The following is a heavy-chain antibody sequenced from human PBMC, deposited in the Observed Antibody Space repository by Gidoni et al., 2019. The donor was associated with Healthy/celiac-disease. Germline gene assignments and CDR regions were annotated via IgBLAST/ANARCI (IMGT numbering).Heavy chain of an antibody. D-gene: IGHD6-13*01. V-gene: IGHV4-61*02. CDR2: IYNSGGT. CDR3: ASTPRIASLNHY. CDR1: GGSNSSGSSY. J-gene: IGHJ4*02. Sequence: QVQLQESGPGLVKPSQTLSLPCTVSGGSNSSGSSYWGWIRQPAGKGLEWIGRIYNSGGTNYNPSLQSRVTMSVDTSKNQFSLKLSSVTAAATAVYYCASTPRIASLNHYWGQGTLVTVSS.